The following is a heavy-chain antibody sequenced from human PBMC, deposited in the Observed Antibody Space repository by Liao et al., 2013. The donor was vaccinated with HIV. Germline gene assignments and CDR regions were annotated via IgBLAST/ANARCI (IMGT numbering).Heavy chain of an antibody. CDR3: ARESGSGWPYFDY. D-gene: IGHD6-19*01. Sequence: QVQLQESGPGLVKPSQTLSLTCTVSGGSISSYYWSWIRQPAGKGLEWIGRIYTSGSTNYNPSLKSRVTISLDTSNNQFSLKLSSVTAADTAVYFCARESGSGWPYFDYWGQGTLVTVSS. CDR2: IYTSGST. J-gene: IGHJ4*02. CDR1: GGSISSYY. V-gene: IGHV4-4*07.